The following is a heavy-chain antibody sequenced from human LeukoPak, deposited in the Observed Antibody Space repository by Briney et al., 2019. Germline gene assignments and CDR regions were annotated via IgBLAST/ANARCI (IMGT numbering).Heavy chain of an antibody. CDR1: EFTFSSYA. J-gene: IGHJ4*02. V-gene: IGHV3-30*04. D-gene: IGHD3-22*01. CDR3: ARDPEDSSGFYYYFDY. Sequence: PGRSLRLSCAASEFTFSSYAMHWVRQAPGKGLEWVATISYDGSNKYYADSVKGRFTISRDNSKNTLYLHMNSLRAEDTAVHYCARDPEDSSGFYYYFDYWGQGTLVTVSS. CDR2: ISYDGSNK.